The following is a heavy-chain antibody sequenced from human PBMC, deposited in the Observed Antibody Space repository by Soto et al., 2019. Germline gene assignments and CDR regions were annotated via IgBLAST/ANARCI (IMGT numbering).Heavy chain of an antibody. CDR1: GFTFSSYW. Sequence: GGSLRLSCAASGFTFSSYWMHWVRQAPGKGLVWVSRINSDGSSTSYADSVKGRFTISRDNAKNTLYLQMNSRRAEDTAVYYCARDRFLPKSFHDYGDYEPDSTAVGWFDPWGQGTLVTVSS. CDR3: ARDRFLPKSFHDYGDYEPDSTAVGWFDP. J-gene: IGHJ5*02. V-gene: IGHV3-74*01. D-gene: IGHD4-17*01. CDR2: INSDGSST.